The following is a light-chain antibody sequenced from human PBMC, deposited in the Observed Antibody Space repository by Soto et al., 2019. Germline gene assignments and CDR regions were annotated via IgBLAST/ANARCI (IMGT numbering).Light chain of an antibody. J-gene: IGKJ5*01. CDR3: QQFNSYPIT. Sequence: AIQLTQSPSSLSASVGDRVTITCRASQAIRGALAWDQQKPGKAPKILIYDVSTLESGVPSRFGGSSSGTDFTLTISSLQPVDFATYYCQQFNSYPITFGQGTRLEIK. CDR1: QAIRGA. CDR2: DVS. V-gene: IGKV1-13*02.